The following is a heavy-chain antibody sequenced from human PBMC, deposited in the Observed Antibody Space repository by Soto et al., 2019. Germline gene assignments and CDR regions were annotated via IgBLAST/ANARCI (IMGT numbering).Heavy chain of an antibody. V-gene: IGHV1-2*02. CDR3: ARERYQVISDGMDV. D-gene: IGHD2-2*01. J-gene: IGHJ6*02. CDR1: GYTFTGYF. Sequence: ASVKVSCKASGYTFTGYFIHWVRQAPGQGLEWMGSISPNSGVTNYAERFQGRVTMTRDMSARTAYLELSRLRFDDPAVYFCARERYQVISDGMDVWGQGTRVTVSS. CDR2: ISPNSGVT.